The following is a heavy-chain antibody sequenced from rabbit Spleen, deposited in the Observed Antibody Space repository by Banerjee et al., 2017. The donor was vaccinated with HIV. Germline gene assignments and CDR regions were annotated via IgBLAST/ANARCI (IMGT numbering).Heavy chain of an antibody. Sequence: QERLVESGGGLVKPEGSLKLSCTASGFSFSNKAVMCWVRQAPGKGLEWIACIYGGDGISTAYASWAKGRFTVSKTSSTTVTLQMTSLTAADTATYFCARRHSSGRGWDGMDLWGPGTLVTVS. CDR2: IYGGDGIST. J-gene: IGHJ6*01. CDR3: ARRHSSGRGWDGMDL. V-gene: IGHV1S45*01. CDR1: GFSFSNKAV. D-gene: IGHD1-1*01.